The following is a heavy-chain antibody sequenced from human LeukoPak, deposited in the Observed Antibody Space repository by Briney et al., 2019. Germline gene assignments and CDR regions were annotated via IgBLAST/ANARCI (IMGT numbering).Heavy chain of an antibody. CDR3: ARCAFWSGYADWFDP. CDR2: IYTSGST. Sequence: SETLSLTCTVSGGSISSYYWSWIRQPAGEGLEWIGRIYTSGSTNYNPSLRSRVTMSVDTSKNQFSLKLSSVTAADTAVYYCARCAFWSGYADWFDPWGQGTLVTVSS. D-gene: IGHD3-3*01. V-gene: IGHV4-4*07. J-gene: IGHJ5*02. CDR1: GGSISSYY.